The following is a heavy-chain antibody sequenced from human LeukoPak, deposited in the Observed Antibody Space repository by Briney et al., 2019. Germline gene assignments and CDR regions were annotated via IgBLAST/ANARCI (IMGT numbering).Heavy chain of an antibody. J-gene: IGHJ3*02. CDR1: GFTFSSYS. Sequence: GGSLRLSCAASGFTFSSYSMNWVRQAPGKGLEWVSYISPSSTIMYYADSVRGRFTISRGNAKNSLYLQMNSLRAEDTAVYYCARPEKSGYSPYVFDIWGRGTMVTVSS. CDR2: ISPSSTIM. D-gene: IGHD3-3*01. V-gene: IGHV3-48*01. CDR3: ARPEKSGYSPYVFDI.